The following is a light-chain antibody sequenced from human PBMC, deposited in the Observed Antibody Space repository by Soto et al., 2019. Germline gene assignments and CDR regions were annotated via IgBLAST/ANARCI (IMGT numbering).Light chain of an antibody. CDR2: EVS. Sequence: QPASVSGSPGQSITISCTGTSSDVGGYNYVSWYQLHPGKAPKLMIYEVSNRPSGISNRFSASKSGNTASLTISGLQAEDEADYYCFSYTSSTAYVFGTGTKLTVL. CDR3: FSYTSSTAYV. V-gene: IGLV2-14*01. J-gene: IGLJ1*01. CDR1: SSDVGGYNY.